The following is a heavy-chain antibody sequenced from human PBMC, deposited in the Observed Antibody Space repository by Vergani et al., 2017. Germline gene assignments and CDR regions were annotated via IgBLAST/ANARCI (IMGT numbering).Heavy chain of an antibody. CDR2: INDDEKEK. Sequence: EVDLVESGGGLAQPGGSLRLSCEASGFTFIMHAMSWVRQAPGKGLEWVANINDDEKEKYYVDSMKGRFTVSRDNARNFLFLQMNSLRVEDTAVYYCAKLDYFRPDIWGQGALVTVSS. CDR1: GFTFIMHA. V-gene: IGHV3-7*01. D-gene: IGHD2/OR15-2a*01. CDR3: AKLDYFRPDI. J-gene: IGHJ4*02.